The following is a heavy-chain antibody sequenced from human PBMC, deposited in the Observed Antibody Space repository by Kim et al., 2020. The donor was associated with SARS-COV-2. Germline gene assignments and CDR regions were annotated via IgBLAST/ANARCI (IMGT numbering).Heavy chain of an antibody. V-gene: IGHV3-23*01. CDR2: ISGSGGST. CDR3: AKYVFLGSPKNVADY. Sequence: GGSLRLSCAASGFTFSSYAMSWVRQAPGKGLEWVSTISGSGGSTYYADSVKGRFTISRDNSKNTLYLQMNSLRADDTAVYYCAKYVFLGSPKNVADYWGQGTLVTVSS. CDR1: GFTFSSYA. D-gene: IGHD3-10*02. J-gene: IGHJ4*02.